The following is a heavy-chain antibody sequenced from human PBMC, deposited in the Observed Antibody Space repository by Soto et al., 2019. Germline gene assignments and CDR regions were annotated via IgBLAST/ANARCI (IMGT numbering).Heavy chain of an antibody. CDR1: GYTFNTYG. CDR2: ISPNSGGT. D-gene: IGHD2-15*01. J-gene: IGHJ6*02. V-gene: IGHV1-18*01. Sequence: GASVKVSCKASGYTFNTYGISWVRQAPGQGLEWMGWISPNSGGTNYAQKFQGRVTMTRDTSTSTAYMELGRLRSDDTAVYYCARDNCSGGSCYYGMDVWGQGTTVTVSS. CDR3: ARDNCSGGSCYYGMDV.